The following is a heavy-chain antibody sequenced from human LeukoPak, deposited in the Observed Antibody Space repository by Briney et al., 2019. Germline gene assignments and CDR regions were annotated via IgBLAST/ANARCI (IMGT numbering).Heavy chain of an antibody. CDR3: ARSGWRDAFDI. CDR2: IYYSERT. CDR1: GGSISSSSYY. V-gene: IGHV4-39*01. J-gene: IGHJ3*02. Sequence: PSETLSLTCTVSGGSISSSSYYWGWIPQPPGKGLEWFGSIYYSERTYYNPSLRSRVTRSVDTSKNQYSLKLSPVTDADAAVYYCARSGWRDAFDIWGQGTMVTVSS. D-gene: IGHD6-19*01.